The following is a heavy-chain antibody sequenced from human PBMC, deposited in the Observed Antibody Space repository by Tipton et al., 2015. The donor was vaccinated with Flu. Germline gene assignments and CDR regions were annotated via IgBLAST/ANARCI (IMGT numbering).Heavy chain of an antibody. J-gene: IGHJ4*02. CDR2: IFPTGIT. D-gene: IGHD2-8*01. Sequence: QVQLVQSGPEVKPSETLSLTCTVAGDSLGTYYWSWIRQSPEKGLEVIGRIFPTGITRYSPSFESRLTISVDTAKNEFSLSLRSVTAADTAVYYCARIRGPHVLMYFFDSWGPGKLVTVSS. CDR1: GDSLGTYY. V-gene: IGHV4-4*07. CDR3: ARIRGPHVLMYFFDS.